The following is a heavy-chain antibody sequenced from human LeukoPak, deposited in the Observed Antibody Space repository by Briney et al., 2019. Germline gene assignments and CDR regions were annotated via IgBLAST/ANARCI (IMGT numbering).Heavy chain of an antibody. V-gene: IGHV4-30-4*01. D-gene: IGHD2-21*02. Sequence: SETLSLTCTVSGGSISSGDYYWSWIRQPPGKGLEWIGYIYYSGSTYYNPSLKSRVTISVDTSKDPFSLKLSSVTAADTAVYYCARDLAYCGGDCYSQYNWFDPWGQGTLVTVSS. J-gene: IGHJ5*02. CDR2: IYYSGST. CDR3: ARDLAYCGGDCYSQYNWFDP. CDR1: GGSISSGDYY.